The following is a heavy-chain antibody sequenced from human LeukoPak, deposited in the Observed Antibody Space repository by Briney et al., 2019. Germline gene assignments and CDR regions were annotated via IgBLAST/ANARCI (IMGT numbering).Heavy chain of an antibody. CDR3: ARDGGTSLCGGDCLDAFDI. CDR2: IWYDGSNK. Sequence: GGSLRLPCAASGFTISSYGMHWVRQPPGKGLAWVAVIWYDGSNKYYADSVKGRFTISRDNSKNTLYLQMNSLRAEDTAVYYCARDGGTSLCGGDCLDAFDIWGQGTMVTVSS. CDR1: GFTISSYG. V-gene: IGHV3-33*01. D-gene: IGHD2-21*02. J-gene: IGHJ3*02.